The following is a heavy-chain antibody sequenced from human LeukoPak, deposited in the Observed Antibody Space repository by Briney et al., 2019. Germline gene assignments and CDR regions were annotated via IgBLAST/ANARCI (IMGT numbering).Heavy chain of an antibody. CDR1: GYTFTGYY. D-gene: IGHD4-17*01. Sequence: GASVKVSCKASGYTFTGYYMHWVRQAPGQGLEWMGWINPNSGGTNYAQKFQGRVTMTRDTSISTAYMELSRLRSDDTAVYYCASTPPPTVTTPEVYYYMDVWGKGTTVTVSS. V-gene: IGHV1-2*02. J-gene: IGHJ6*03. CDR2: INPNSGGT. CDR3: ASTPPPTVTTPEVYYYMDV.